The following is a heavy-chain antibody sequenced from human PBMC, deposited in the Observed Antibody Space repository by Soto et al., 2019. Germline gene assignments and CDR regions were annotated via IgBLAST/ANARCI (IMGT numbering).Heavy chain of an antibody. D-gene: IGHD2-15*01. CDR1: GFTFSTHG. J-gene: IGHJ6*01. CDR2: TSYDGTNK. Sequence: GGSLRLSCEVSGFTFSTHGMHWFSQAPGKGLEWVAGTSYDGTNKYYARSVQGRFTISRENSMKTLYLQMNSLRTEETAVYYCAKQLSGARWYYPGLDAWGQGTVVTVSS. V-gene: IGHV3-30*18. CDR3: AKQLSGARWYYPGLDA.